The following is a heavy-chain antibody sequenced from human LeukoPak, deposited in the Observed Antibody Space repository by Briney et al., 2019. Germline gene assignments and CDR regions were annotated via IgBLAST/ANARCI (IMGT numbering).Heavy chain of an antibody. V-gene: IGHV3-66*02. J-gene: IGHJ4*02. CDR3: ARDSNYDY. Sequence: GGSLRLSCAASGFTVSSTYMSWVRQAPGKGLEWVSVIYSGGSTYYADSVKGRFTISRDNSKNTLYLEMNSLRAEDTAVYYCARDSNYDYWGQGILVTVSS. CDR2: IYSGGST. CDR1: GFTVSSTY. D-gene: IGHD6-13*01.